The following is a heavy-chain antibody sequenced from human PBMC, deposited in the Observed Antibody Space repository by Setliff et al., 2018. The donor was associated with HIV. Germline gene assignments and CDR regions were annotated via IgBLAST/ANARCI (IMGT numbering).Heavy chain of an antibody. CDR2: FYTSGST. Sequence: SETLSLTCTVSGGSIRNEDYFWSWIRQPAGKGLEWIGRFYTSGSTNYNPPFKSRVTISEGTSENQFSLKLTSVTAADTAIYYCARLGDYDSSGYSWFDYLGQGTLVTVSS. CDR3: ARLGDYDSSGYSWFDY. CDR1: GGSIRNEDYF. V-gene: IGHV4-61*02. J-gene: IGHJ4*02. D-gene: IGHD3-22*01.